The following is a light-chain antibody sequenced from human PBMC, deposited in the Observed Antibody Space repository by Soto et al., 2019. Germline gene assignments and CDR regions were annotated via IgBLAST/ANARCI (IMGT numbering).Light chain of an antibody. CDR3: QQYNNWPWT. CDR1: QSVSNN. Sequence: EIVLTQSPATLSVSPGEIATLSCRASQSVSNNYLAWYQQKPGQAPRLLIYGASTRATGIPARFSGSGSGTEFTLTISSLQSEDFAVYYCQQYNNWPWTFGQGTKVDIK. V-gene: IGKV3-15*01. J-gene: IGKJ1*01. CDR2: GAS.